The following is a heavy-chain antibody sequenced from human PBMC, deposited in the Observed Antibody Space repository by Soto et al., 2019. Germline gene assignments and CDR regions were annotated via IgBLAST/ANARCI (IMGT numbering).Heavy chain of an antibody. Sequence: PSETLSLTCTVSGGSISSYYWSWIRQPPGKGLEWIGYIYYSGSTNYNPSLKSRVTISVDTSKNQFSLKLSSVTAADTAVYYCASGGECSGDSCRIDYWGQGTLVTVSS. J-gene: IGHJ4*02. CDR2: IYYSGST. CDR3: ASGGECSGDSCRIDY. V-gene: IGHV4-59*01. CDR1: GGSISSYY. D-gene: IGHD2-15*01.